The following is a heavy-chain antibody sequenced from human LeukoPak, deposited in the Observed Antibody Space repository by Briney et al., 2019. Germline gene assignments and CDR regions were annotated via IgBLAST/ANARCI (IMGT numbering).Heavy chain of an antibody. J-gene: IGHJ6*02. CDR2: MNPNSGNT. V-gene: IGHV1-8*01. CDR1: GYTFTSYD. CDR3: ARAYFGEDYYYYGMDV. D-gene: IGHD3-16*01. Sequence: ASVKVSCKASGYTFTSYDINWVRQATGQGLEWMGWMNPNSGNTGYAQKFQGRVTMTRNTSIGTAYMELSSLRSEDTAVYYCARAYFGEDYYYYGMDVWGQGTTVTVSS.